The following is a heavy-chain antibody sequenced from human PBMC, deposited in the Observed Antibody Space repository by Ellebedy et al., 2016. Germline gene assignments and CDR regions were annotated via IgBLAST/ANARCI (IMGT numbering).Heavy chain of an antibody. Sequence: SLKISCAASGFTFDDYAMHWVRQAPGKGLEWVSGISWNSGSIGYADSVKGRFTISRDNAKNSLYLQMNSLRAEDTALYYCAKDMSPGYSSGWVEYYYYYMDVWGKGTTVTVSS. V-gene: IGHV3-9*01. CDR2: ISWNSGSI. CDR1: GFTFDDYA. CDR3: AKDMSPGYSSGWVEYYYYYMDV. D-gene: IGHD6-19*01. J-gene: IGHJ6*03.